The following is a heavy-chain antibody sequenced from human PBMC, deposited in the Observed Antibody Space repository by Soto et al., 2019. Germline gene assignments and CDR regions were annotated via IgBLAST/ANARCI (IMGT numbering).Heavy chain of an antibody. CDR2: INTYNGNT. Sequence: QVQLVQSGAEVKKPGASVKVSCKTSGYTFTNCGLIWVRKAPGQGLEWLGWINTYNGNTKYAQRLQRRVTISTDTATSTAYMELRSVRADDPAVYCCARDEECDHDYWGQGTLVTVSS. J-gene: IGHJ4*02. CDR3: ARDEECDHDY. V-gene: IGHV1-18*01. D-gene: IGHD2-21*02. CDR1: GYTFTNCG.